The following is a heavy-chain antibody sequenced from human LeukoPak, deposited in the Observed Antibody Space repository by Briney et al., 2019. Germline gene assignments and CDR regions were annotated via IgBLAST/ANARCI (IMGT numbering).Heavy chain of an antibody. J-gene: IGHJ4*02. CDR1: GFTFDDYA. CDR3: AKSITILGVVDY. V-gene: IGHV3-9*01. Sequence: QPGGSLRLSCAASGFTFDDYAMHWVRQAPGKGLEWVSGISWNSGSIGYADSVKGRFTISRDNAKNSLYLQMNSLRAEDTALYYCAKSITILGVVDYWGQGTLVTVSS. D-gene: IGHD3-3*01. CDR2: ISWNSGSI.